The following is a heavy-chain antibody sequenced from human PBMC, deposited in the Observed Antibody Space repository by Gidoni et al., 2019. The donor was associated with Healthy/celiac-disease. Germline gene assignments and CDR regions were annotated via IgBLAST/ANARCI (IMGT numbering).Heavy chain of an antibody. CDR3: ARVTASFDAVDI. J-gene: IGHJ3*02. CDR2: SNHSGST. CDR1: GGSFSGYY. V-gene: IGHV4-34*01. Sequence: QVQLQQWGAGLLKPSETLSLTCAVYGGSFSGYYWSWIRQPPGKGLEWIGESNHSGSTNYNPSLKSRVTISVDTAKNQFSLKLSSVTAAETAVYYCARVTASFDAVDIWGQGTMVTVSS.